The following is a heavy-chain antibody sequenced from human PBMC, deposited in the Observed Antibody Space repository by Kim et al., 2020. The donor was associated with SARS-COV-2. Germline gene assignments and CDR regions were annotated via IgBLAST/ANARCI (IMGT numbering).Heavy chain of an antibody. CDR3: ARHNMATRHFDY. CDR2: INHSGST. D-gene: IGHD5-12*01. J-gene: IGHJ4*02. Sequence: SETLSLTCAVYGGSFSGYYWSWIRQPPGKGLEWIGEINHSGSTNYNPSLKSRVTISVDTSKNQFSLKLSSVTAADTAVYYCARHNMATRHFDYWGQGTLV. CDR1: GGSFSGYY. V-gene: IGHV4-34*01.